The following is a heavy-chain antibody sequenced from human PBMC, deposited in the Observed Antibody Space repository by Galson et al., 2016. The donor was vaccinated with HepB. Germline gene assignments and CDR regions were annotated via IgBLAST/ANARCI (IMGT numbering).Heavy chain of an antibody. D-gene: IGHD6-19*01. Sequence: GYTFNSHALSWVRQAPGQGLEWMGGIIPIFGTPDYAQRFQGRVTITADESTSTAYMELTGLTSEDTAVYYCARDRLSTIGVPGRPFDPWGQGTLVTVSS. CDR1: GYTFNSHA. V-gene: IGHV1-69*01. J-gene: IGHJ5*02. CDR3: ARDRLSTIGVPGRPFDP. CDR2: IIPIFGTP.